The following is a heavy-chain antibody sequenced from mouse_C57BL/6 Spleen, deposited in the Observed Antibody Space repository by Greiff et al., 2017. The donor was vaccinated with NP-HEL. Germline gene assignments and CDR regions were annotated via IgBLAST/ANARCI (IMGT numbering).Heavy chain of an antibody. V-gene: IGHV6-3*01. D-gene: IGHD1-3*01. Sequence: EVKLQESGGGLVQPGGSMKLSCVASGFTFSNYWMNWVRQSPEKGLEWVAQIRLKSDNYATHYAESVKGRFTISRDDSKSSVYLQMNNLRAEDTGIYYCTGSKGFAYWGQGTLVTVSA. CDR2: IRLKSDNYAT. CDR3: TGSKGFAY. CDR1: GFTFSNYW. J-gene: IGHJ3*01.